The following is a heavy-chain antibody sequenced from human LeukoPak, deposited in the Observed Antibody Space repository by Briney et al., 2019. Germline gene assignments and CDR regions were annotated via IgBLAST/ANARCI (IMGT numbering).Heavy chain of an antibody. J-gene: IGHJ2*01. D-gene: IGHD2-21*02. CDR2: IDWDDDK. CDR1: GFSLSTSGMC. V-gene: IGHV2-70*11. Sequence: RESGPALVKPTQTLTLTCTFSGFSLSTSGMCVSWIRQPPGKALEWLARIDWDDDKYYSTSLKTRLTISKDTSKNQVVLTMTNMDPVDTATYYCARIGGPIDGGDCSYWWYFDLWGRGTLVTVSS. CDR3: ARIGGPIDGGDCSYWWYFDL.